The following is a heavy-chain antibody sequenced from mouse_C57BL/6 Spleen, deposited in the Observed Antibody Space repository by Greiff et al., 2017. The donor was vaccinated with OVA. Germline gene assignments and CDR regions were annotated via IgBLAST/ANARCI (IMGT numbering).Heavy chain of an antibody. CDR1: GYTFTSYW. Sequence: QVQLKQPGAELVKPGASVKLSCKASGYTFTSYWMQWVKQRPGQGLEWIGEIDPSDSYTNYNQKFKGKATLTVDTSSSTAYMQLSSLTSEDSAVYYCARNWDWAMDYWGQGTSVTVSS. CDR3: ARNWDWAMDY. CDR2: IDPSDSYT. D-gene: IGHD4-1*01. V-gene: IGHV1-50*01. J-gene: IGHJ4*01.